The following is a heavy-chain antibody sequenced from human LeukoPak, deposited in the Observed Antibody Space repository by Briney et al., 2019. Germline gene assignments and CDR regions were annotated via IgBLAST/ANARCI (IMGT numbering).Heavy chain of an antibody. CDR3: ARGMTMLRRVISYFDY. Sequence: GGSLTLSCATSRFTFRNYAMSWVRQAPGKGLEWVAAIGGSGGSTYYADSVKGRFTISRDNSKNTLYLQMNSLRAEDTAVYYCARGMTMLRRVISYFDYWGQGTLVTVSS. CDR2: IGGSGGST. J-gene: IGHJ4*02. D-gene: IGHD3-10*01. CDR1: RFTFRNYA. V-gene: IGHV3-23*01.